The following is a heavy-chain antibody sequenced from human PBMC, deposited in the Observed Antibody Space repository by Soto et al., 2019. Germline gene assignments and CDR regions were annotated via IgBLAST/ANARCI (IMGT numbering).Heavy chain of an antibody. CDR1: GFSFSKFA. D-gene: IGHD3-22*01. CDR3: ASDWGDDSAFYDAFQV. Sequence: VHLLESGGGVVQPGGALRLSCAASGFSFSKFAVSWVRQAPGKGLEWVSAISGDGESTFYVDSVKGRFTISRDNSKNALFLQMNALRVEDTAVYYCASDWGDDSAFYDAFQVWGQGTMVSVSS. V-gene: IGHV3-23*01. CDR2: ISGDGEST. J-gene: IGHJ3*01.